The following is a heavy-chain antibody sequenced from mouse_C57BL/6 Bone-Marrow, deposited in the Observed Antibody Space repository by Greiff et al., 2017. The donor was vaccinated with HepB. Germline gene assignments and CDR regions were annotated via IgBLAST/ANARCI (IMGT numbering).Heavy chain of an antibody. J-gene: IGHJ2*01. Sequence: QVQLKESGAELAKPGASVKLSCKASGYTFTSYWMHWVKQRPGQGLEWIGYINPSSGYTKYNQKFKDKATLTADKSSSTAYMQLSILTYEDSAVYYCADAYYFDYWGQGTTLTVSS. CDR3: ADAYYFDY. CDR2: INPSSGYT. V-gene: IGHV1-7*01. CDR1: GYTFTSYW.